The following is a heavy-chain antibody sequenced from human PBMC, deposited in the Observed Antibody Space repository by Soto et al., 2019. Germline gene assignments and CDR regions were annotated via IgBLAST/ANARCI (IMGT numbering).Heavy chain of an antibody. Sequence: SETLSLTCTVSGGSISLYYWNWIRQSPGKGLEWIGNIYYSGSTNYNPSLKSRVIISIDTSKTQFSLKLTSVTAADTAVYYCAGTDYGDF. D-gene: IGHD4-17*01. CDR2: IYYSGST. J-gene: IGHJ2*01. CDR3: AGTDYGDF. CDR1: GGSISLYY. V-gene: IGHV4-59*01.